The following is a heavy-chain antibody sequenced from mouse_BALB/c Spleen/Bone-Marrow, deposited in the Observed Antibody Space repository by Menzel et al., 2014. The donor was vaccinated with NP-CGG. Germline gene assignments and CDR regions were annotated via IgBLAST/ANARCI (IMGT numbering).Heavy chain of an antibody. CDR1: GYAFTSYN. Sequence: EVKLMESGPEPVKPGASVKVSCKASGYAFTSYNLYWVKQSHGKSLKWIGYIDPYNGGTSYNQKFKGKATLTVDKSSSTAYMHLNSLTSEDSAVYYCVREDYGSGFAYWGQGTLVTVSA. CDR3: VREDYGSGFAY. CDR2: IDPYNGGT. J-gene: IGHJ3*01. D-gene: IGHD1-1*01. V-gene: IGHV1S135*01.